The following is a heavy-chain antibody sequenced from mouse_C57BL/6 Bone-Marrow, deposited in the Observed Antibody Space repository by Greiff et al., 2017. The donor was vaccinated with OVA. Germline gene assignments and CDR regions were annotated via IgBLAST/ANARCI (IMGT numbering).Heavy chain of an antibody. Sequence: VQLQQSGAELVRPGASVTLSCKASGYTFTDYEMHWVKQTPVHGLEWIGAIDPETGGTAYNQKFKGKAILTADKSSSTAYMELRSLTSEDSAVYYCTRSNYDYGSSIYWYFDVWGTGTTVTVSS. D-gene: IGHD1-1*01. CDR1: GYTFTDYE. CDR2: IDPETGGT. CDR3: TRSNYDYGSSIYWYFDV. J-gene: IGHJ1*03. V-gene: IGHV1-15*01.